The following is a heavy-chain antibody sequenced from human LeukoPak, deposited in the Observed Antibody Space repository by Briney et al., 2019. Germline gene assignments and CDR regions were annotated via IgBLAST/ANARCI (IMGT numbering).Heavy chain of an antibody. Sequence: SETLSLTCTVSGGSISSSYWSWIRQPPGKGLEWIGYIYYSGSTNYNPSLKSRATISVDTSKTQCSLKRSSVTAADTAVYYCARTRSSSWFLNFDYWGQGTLVTVSS. J-gene: IGHJ4*02. CDR1: GGSISSSY. CDR3: ARTRSSSWFLNFDY. D-gene: IGHD6-13*01. CDR2: IYYSGST. V-gene: IGHV4-59*01.